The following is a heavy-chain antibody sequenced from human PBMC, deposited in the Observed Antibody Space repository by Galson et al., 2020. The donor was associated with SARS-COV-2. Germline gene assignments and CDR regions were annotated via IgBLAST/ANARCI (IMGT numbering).Heavy chain of an antibody. Sequence: ASVKVSCKASGYTFTGYYMHWVRQAPGQGLEWMGWINPNSGGTNYAQKFQGRVTMTRDTSISTAYMELSRLRSDDTAGYYCARGGGMLTPEYGMDVWGQGTTVTVSS. CDR3: ARGGGMLTPEYGMDV. V-gene: IGHV1-2*02. CDR2: INPNSGGT. CDR1: GYTFTGYY. D-gene: IGHD2-8*01. J-gene: IGHJ6*02.